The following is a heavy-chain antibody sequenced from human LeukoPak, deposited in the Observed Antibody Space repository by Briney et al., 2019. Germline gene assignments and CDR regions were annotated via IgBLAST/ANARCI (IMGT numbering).Heavy chain of an antibody. V-gene: IGHV3-7*03. CDR2: IKQDGGEK. J-gene: IGHJ4*02. CDR1: GFTFSSYW. D-gene: IGHD3-16*01. Sequence: PGGSLRLSCAASGFTFSSYWMSWVRQAPGKGLEWVANIKQDGGEKYFVDSVKGRFTISRDNSKNTVCLQMNSLRAEDTAVYYCASGGLGARKFYSDPFHYWGQGTLVTVSS. CDR3: ASGGLGARKFYSDPFHY.